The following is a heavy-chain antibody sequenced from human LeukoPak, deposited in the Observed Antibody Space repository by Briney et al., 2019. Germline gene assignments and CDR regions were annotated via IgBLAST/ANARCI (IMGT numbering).Heavy chain of an antibody. CDR3: TTGGYYDYVWGSYRYLDY. D-gene: IGHD3-16*02. J-gene: IGHJ4*02. CDR1: GFTFSNAW. V-gene: IGHV3-15*01. Sequence: GGSLRLSCAASGFTFSNAWMSWVRQAPGKGLEWVGRIKSKTDGETTDYAAPVKGRFTISRDDSKNTLYLRMNSLKTEDTAVYYCTTGGYYDYVWGSYRYLDYWGQGTLVTVSS. CDR2: IKSKTDGETT.